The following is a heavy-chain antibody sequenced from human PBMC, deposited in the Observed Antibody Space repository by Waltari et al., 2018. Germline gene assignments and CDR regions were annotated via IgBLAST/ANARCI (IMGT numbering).Heavy chain of an antibody. V-gene: IGHV3-48*04. Sequence: EVQLVESGGGLVQPGGSLRLSCAASGFTFSSYSMNWVRPAPGKGLEWVSYISSSSTIYYADSVKGRFTISRDNAKNSLYLQMNSLRAEDTAVYYCARGLTWELPFRPDAFDIWGQGTMVTVSS. CDR1: GFTFSSYS. J-gene: IGHJ3*02. CDR2: ISSSSTI. CDR3: ARGLTWELPFRPDAFDI. D-gene: IGHD1-26*01.